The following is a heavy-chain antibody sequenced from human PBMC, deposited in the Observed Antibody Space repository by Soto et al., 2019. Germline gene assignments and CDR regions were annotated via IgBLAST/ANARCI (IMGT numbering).Heavy chain of an antibody. J-gene: IGHJ6*02. Sequence: LRLSCAASGFALSDNYVDWVRQAPGKGLEWVGRSDNKANSYTTQYAAAVKGRFTISRSDSENSLYLQMNSLRTEDTALYYCTRDFGGVWGQGTTVTVSS. CDR3: TRDFGGV. CDR1: GFALSDNY. V-gene: IGHV3-72*01. CDR2: SDNKANSYTT. D-gene: IGHD3-10*01.